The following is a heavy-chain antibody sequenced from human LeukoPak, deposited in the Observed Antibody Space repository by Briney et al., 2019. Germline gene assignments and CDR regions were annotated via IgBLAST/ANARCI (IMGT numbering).Heavy chain of an antibody. CDR2: ISSSGSTI. V-gene: IGHV3-48*03. J-gene: IGHJ4*02. Sequence: GGSLRLSCAASGFTFSSYEMNWVRLAPGNGLEWVSYISSSGSTIYYADSVKGRFTISRDNAKNSLYLQMNSLRAEDTAVYYCAKDDSYSSSSFDYWGQGTLVTVSS. CDR3: AKDDSYSSSSFDY. CDR1: GFTFSSYE. D-gene: IGHD6-6*01.